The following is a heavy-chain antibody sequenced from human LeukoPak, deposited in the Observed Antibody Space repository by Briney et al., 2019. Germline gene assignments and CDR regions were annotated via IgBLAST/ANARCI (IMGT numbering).Heavy chain of an antibody. D-gene: IGHD3-3*01. V-gene: IGHV4-4*07. CDR3: ARDFYDFWSGYYTEYYYYYMDV. Sequence: SETLSLTCTVSGGSISSYYWSWIRQPAGRGLEWIGRIYTSGSTNYNPSLKSRVTMSVDTSKNQFSLKLSSVTAADTAVYYCARDFYDFWSGYYTEYYYYYMDVWGKGTTVTVSS. CDR1: GGSISSYY. CDR2: IYTSGST. J-gene: IGHJ6*03.